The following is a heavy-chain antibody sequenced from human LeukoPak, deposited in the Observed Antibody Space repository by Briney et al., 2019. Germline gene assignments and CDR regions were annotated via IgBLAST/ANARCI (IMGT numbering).Heavy chain of an antibody. CDR3: AKRGDYSESYCLAFDV. D-gene: IGHD1-26*01. CDR2: ISGTGVST. J-gene: IGHJ3*01. CDR1: GFTFSSYA. V-gene: IGHV3-23*01. Sequence: GGSLRLSCAASGFTFSSYAMSWVRQAPGKGLEWVSAISGTGVSTYYADSVKGRFTVSRDNSKNTVYLQMNSLRAEDTAVYYCAKRGDYSESYCLAFDVWGQGTMVTVSS.